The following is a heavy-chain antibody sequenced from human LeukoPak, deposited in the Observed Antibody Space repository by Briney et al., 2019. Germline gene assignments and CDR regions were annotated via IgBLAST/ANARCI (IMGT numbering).Heavy chain of an antibody. Sequence: GASVKVSFKASGYTFTVYYLHWVRQAPGQGLELMRWINPNTGGTNYAQKFQGRVTMTRDTSISTAYMEVTRLRSDDTVVYYCARALVPAAQRLSSWGQGTLVTVSS. J-gene: IGHJ5*02. CDR3: ARALVPAAQRLSS. CDR2: INPNTGGT. CDR1: GYTFTVYY. V-gene: IGHV1-2*02. D-gene: IGHD2-2*01.